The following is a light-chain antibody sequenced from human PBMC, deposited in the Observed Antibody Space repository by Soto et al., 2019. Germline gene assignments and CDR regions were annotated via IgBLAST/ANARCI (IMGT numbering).Light chain of an antibody. CDR2: SNN. J-gene: IGLJ2*01. V-gene: IGLV1-44*01. CDR1: SSNIGSNT. CDR3: AAWDDSLNGVV. Sequence: QAVVTQPPSASGTPGQRVTISCSGSSSNIGSNTVNWYQQLPGTAPKLFIYSNNQRPSGVPDRFSGSKSGTSASLAISGLQSEDEADYYCAAWDDSLNGVVFGGGTQLTVL.